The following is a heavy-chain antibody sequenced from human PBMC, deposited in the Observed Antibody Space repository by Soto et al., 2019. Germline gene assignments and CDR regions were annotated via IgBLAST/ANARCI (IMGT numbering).Heavy chain of an antibody. CDR2: IYHSGST. Sequence: SETLSLTRAVSGGSISSGGYSWSWIRQPPGKGLEWIGYIYHSGSTYYNPSLKSRVTISVDRSKNQFSLKLSSVTAADTAVYYCARVLGGSVGWFDPWGQGTLVTVSS. J-gene: IGHJ5*02. CDR1: GGSISSGGYS. V-gene: IGHV4-30-2*01. D-gene: IGHD1-26*01. CDR3: ARVLGGSVGWFDP.